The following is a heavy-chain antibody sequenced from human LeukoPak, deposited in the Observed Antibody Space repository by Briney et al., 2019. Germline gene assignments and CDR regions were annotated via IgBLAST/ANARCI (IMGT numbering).Heavy chain of an antibody. J-gene: IGHJ6*03. CDR2: MNPNSGNT. D-gene: IGHD3-10*01. CDR3: ARGVRRGMVRGVTYYYYMDV. CDR1: GYTFTSYD. Sequence: ASVRVSCKASGYTFTSYDINWVRQAPGQGLEWMGWMNPNSGNTGYAQKFQGRVTMTRNTSISTAYMELSSLRSEDTAVYYCARGVRRGMVRGVTYYYYMDVWGKGTTVTISS. V-gene: IGHV1-8*01.